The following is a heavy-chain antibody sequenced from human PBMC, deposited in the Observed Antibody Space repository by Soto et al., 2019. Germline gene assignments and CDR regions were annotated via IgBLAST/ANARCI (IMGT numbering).Heavy chain of an antibody. J-gene: IGHJ1*01. CDR2: INPSGGST. D-gene: IGHD3-22*01. CDR3: ARGTYYYDSTTRVGYFQH. V-gene: IGHV1-46*03. CDR1: GYTFTSYY. Sequence: WASVKVSCKASGYTFTSYYMHWVRQAPGQGLEWMGIINPSGGSTSYAQKFQGRVTMTRDTSTSTVYMELSSLRSEDTAVYYCARGTYYYDSTTRVGYFQHWGQGTLVTVSA.